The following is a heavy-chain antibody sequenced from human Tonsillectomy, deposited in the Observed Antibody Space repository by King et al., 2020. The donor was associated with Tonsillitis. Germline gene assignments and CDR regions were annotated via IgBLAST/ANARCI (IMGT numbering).Heavy chain of an antibody. CDR2: IYYSGNI. V-gene: IGHV4-39*01. CDR3: ARRNIEVAGNFDY. D-gene: IGHD6-19*01. CDR1: GVSISSSNYY. J-gene: IGHJ4*02. Sequence: QMQLQESGPGLVKPSETLSLTCTVSGVSISSSNYYWGWIRQSPGKGLEWIGSIYYSGNIYSYPSLKSRVTISQDTSKNQFSLNLTSVTAADTAVYYCARRNIEVAGNFDYWGQGTLVTVSS.